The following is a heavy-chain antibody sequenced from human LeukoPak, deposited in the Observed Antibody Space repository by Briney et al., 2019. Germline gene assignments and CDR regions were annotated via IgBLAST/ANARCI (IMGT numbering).Heavy chain of an antibody. Sequence: PGGSLRLSCAASGFTFSSYAMKWVRQAPGKGLEWVSTISGSGASTYYADSVKGRFTISRDNSQNTVYLQMNSLRAEDTAVYYCAKSGYNRFDYWGQGTLVTVSS. J-gene: IGHJ4*02. CDR3: AKSGYNRFDY. V-gene: IGHV3-23*01. CDR2: ISGSGAST. D-gene: IGHD5-24*01. CDR1: GFTFSSYA.